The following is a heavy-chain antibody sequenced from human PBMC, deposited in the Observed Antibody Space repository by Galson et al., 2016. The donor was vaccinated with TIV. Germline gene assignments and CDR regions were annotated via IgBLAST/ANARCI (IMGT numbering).Heavy chain of an antibody. J-gene: IGHJ1*01. CDR3: ARVSREGGERSTDFQH. V-gene: IGHV1-69*04. CDR1: GGIFIGYG. Sequence: SVKVSCKASGGIFIGYGISWVRQAPGQGLEWMGRIIPLFGIVSYAQRFQGRVAIIADKSTGTTYMELSSLRSEDAAVYFCARVSREGGERSTDFQHWGQGTLITVS. D-gene: IGHD4-17*01. CDR2: IIPLFGIV.